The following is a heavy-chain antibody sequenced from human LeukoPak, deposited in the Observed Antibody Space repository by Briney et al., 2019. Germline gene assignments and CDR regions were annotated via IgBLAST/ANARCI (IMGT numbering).Heavy chain of an antibody. Sequence: GGSLRLSCAASGFTFDDYAMHWVRQAPGKGREWVSGITWNSGIIGYADSVKGRFTISRDNAKYSLYLQMNSLRAEDMAFYYCAAGDDFRIDYWGQGSLVTVSS. CDR3: AAGDDFRIDY. CDR2: ITWNSGII. V-gene: IGHV3-9*03. J-gene: IGHJ4*02. D-gene: IGHD1-1*01. CDR1: GFTFDDYA.